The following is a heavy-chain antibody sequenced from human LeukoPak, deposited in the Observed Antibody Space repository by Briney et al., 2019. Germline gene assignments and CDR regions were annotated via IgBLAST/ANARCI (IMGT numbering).Heavy chain of an antibody. D-gene: IGHD3-22*01. Sequence: GGSLRLSCAASGFTFSNAWMSWVRQAPVKGLEWVGRIKSKTDGGTTDYAAPVKGRFTISRDDSKNTLYLQMNSLKTEDTAVYYCTTEPDMIPWYFDLWGRGTLVTVSS. CDR3: TTEPDMIPWYFDL. V-gene: IGHV3-15*01. CDR2: IKSKTDGGTT. CDR1: GFTFSNAW. J-gene: IGHJ2*01.